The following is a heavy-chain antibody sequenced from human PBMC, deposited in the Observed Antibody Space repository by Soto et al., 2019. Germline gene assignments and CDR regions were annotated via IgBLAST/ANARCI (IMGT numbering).Heavy chain of an antibody. D-gene: IGHD3-16*01. J-gene: IGHJ6*02. CDR3: AMVDNYVTPTPQDV. CDR2: SSPYSGNT. CDR1: GYIFVNYG. V-gene: IGHV1-18*01. Sequence: QVQLVQSGDEVRKPGSSVKVSCKASGYIFVNYGIAWLRQAPGQGLEWTGWSSPYSGNTDYASKVQGRLTMTTDTSTSTADMDLGSLTSDDTGVYYCAMVDNYVTPTPQDVWGQGTTVNVSS.